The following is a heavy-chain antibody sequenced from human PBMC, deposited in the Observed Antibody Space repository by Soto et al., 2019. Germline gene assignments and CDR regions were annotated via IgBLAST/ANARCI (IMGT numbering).Heavy chain of an antibody. CDR2: ISGSRSAI. J-gene: IGHJ4*02. CDR3: ARSLEGRFDY. Sequence: EVHLVESGGGLIQPGGSLRLSCAASGFTFSSYSMNWVRQAPGKGLEWVSYISGSRSAIYYADSVKGRFTISRDNAKNSLYMQMNRLRVEDTAVYYCARSLEGRFDYWGQGTLVTLPS. CDR1: GFTFSSYS. V-gene: IGHV3-48*01.